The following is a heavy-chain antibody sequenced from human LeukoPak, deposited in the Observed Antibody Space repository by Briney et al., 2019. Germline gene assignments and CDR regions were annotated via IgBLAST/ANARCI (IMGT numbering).Heavy chain of an antibody. Sequence: GGSLRLSCAASGFTFSSYWMHWVRQAPGKGLVWVSRIRTDGTITTYADSVKGRFSISRDNAKNTLYLQVNSLRAEDTAVYYCAKLFPSYISSSGFDYWGQGTLVTVSS. V-gene: IGHV3-74*01. CDR3: AKLFPSYISSSGFDY. J-gene: IGHJ4*02. D-gene: IGHD6-6*01. CDR2: IRTDGTIT. CDR1: GFTFSSYW.